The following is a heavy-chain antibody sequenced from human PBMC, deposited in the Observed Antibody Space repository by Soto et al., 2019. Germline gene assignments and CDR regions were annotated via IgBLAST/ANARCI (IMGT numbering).Heavy chain of an antibody. D-gene: IGHD6-19*01. CDR3: ARDLYYSSGRYFDHDAFDI. CDR1: GYNFTSYG. CDR2: ISPHNDRT. V-gene: IGHV1-18*01. J-gene: IGHJ3*02. Sequence: QVPLVQSGADVKKPGASVKVSCKASGYNFTSYGISWVRQAPGQGLEWMGWISPHNDRTKYARRFQDRVTMTTETPTSTVDMELGSLRSDDTAVYYCARDLYYSSGRYFDHDAFDIWGQGTVVTVSS.